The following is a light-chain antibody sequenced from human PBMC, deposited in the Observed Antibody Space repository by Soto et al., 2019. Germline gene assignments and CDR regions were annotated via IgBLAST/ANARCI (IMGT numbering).Light chain of an antibody. J-gene: IGLJ1*01. CDR3: SSYMTSNAYV. V-gene: IGLV2-14*01. CDR2: DVS. CDR1: SRDVGGYNN. Sequence: QSALTKPASVSGSPGQSITISCTGTSRDVGGYNNVAWYQQHPGKVPRLMIYDVSNRPSGVSDRFSGSKSGNTASLTISGLQTEDEGDYYCSSYMTSNAYVFGTGTKLTVL.